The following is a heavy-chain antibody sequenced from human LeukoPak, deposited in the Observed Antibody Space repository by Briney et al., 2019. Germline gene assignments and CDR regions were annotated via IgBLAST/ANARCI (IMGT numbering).Heavy chain of an antibody. CDR3: ARSLLAVAGFY. J-gene: IGHJ4*02. CDR2: IYYSGST. CDR1: GGSISSYY. V-gene: IGHV4-59*01. Sequence: SETLSLTCTVSGGSISSYYWSWIRQPPGKGLEWIGYIYYSGSTNYNPSLKSRVTISLDTSKNQFSLKLTSVSAADTAVYYCARSLLAVAGFYWGQGTLVTVSS. D-gene: IGHD6-19*01.